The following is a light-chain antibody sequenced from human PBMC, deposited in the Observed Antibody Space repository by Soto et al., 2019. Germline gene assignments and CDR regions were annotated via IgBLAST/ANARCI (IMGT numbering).Light chain of an antibody. J-gene: IGKJ1*01. CDR2: KAS. CDR1: QSISSC. CDR3: PHYNSYSEA. V-gene: IGKV1-5*03. Sequence: NQVTQSPASLSASVGDRVTITCRASQSISSCLAWYQQKPGKAPKLLIYKASTLKSGVPSRFSGSGSGTEFTLTISSLQPDDFATYYCPHYNSYSEAFGQGTK.